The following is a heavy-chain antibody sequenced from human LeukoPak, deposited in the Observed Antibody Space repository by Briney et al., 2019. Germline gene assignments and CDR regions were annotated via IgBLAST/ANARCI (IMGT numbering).Heavy chain of an antibody. Sequence: PSETLSLTCAFYGGSFSGYYWSWIRQPPGKGLEWIGEINHSGSTNYNPSLKSRVTISVDTSKNQFSLKLSSVTAADTAVYYCARADSSGLFDAFDIWGQGTMVTVSS. J-gene: IGHJ3*02. CDR3: ARADSSGLFDAFDI. V-gene: IGHV4-34*01. D-gene: IGHD3-22*01. CDR2: INHSGST. CDR1: GGSFSGYY.